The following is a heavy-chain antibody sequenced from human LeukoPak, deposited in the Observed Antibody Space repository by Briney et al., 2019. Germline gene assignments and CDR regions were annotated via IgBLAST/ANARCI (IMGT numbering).Heavy chain of an antibody. CDR3: ARQGTYYYDSSGYSIRDY. Sequence: GESLKISCKGSGYSFTSYWIGWVRQMPGKGLEWMGIIYPGDSDTRYSPSFQGQVTISADKSISTAYLQWSSLKASDTAMYYCARQGTYYYDSSGYSIRDYWGQGTLVTVS. CDR2: IYPGDSDT. V-gene: IGHV5-51*01. D-gene: IGHD3-22*01. J-gene: IGHJ4*02. CDR1: GYSFTSYW.